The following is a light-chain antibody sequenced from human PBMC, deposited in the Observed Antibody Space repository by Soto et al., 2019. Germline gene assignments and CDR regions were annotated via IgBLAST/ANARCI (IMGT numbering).Light chain of an antibody. CDR3: QQYNSQWT. V-gene: IGKV1-5*03. CDR2: KAS. CDR1: QTISSW. J-gene: IGKJ1*01. Sequence: DVQMTLSPSTLSGSVGDRVTITCRASQTISSWLAWYQQKPGKAPKLLIYKASTLKSGVPSRFSGSGSGTEFTLTISSLQPDDFATYYCQQYNSQWTFGQGTKVDIK.